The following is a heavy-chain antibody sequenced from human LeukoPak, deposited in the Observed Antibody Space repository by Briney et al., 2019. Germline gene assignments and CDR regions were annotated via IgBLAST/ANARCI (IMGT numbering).Heavy chain of an antibody. CDR2: ISGSSSTT. CDR1: GFTFSSYS. CDR3: AKDQGQAVVPRRFDN. D-gene: IGHD2-2*01. Sequence: PGGSLRLSCAASGFTFSSYSMNWVRQAPGRGLEWLSYISGSSSTTHYADSVKGRFTISRDNAKNTLYLQMNSLRAEDTAVYYCAKDQGQAVVPRRFDNWGQGTLVTVSS. V-gene: IGHV3-48*01. J-gene: IGHJ4*02.